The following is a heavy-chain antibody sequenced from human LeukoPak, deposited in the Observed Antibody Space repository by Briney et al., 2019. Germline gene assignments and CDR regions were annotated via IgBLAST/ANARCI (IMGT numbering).Heavy chain of an antibody. V-gene: IGHV4-59*08. CDR3: ARLLSTVTTSQPFDY. Sequence: SETLSLTCTVSGGSISSYYWSWIRQPPGKGLEWIGYIYYSGGTNYNPSLKSRVTISVDTSKNQFSLKLSSVTAADTAVYYCARLLSTVTTSQPFDYWGQGTLVTVSS. D-gene: IGHD4-17*01. CDR2: IYYSGGT. CDR1: GGSISSYY. J-gene: IGHJ4*02.